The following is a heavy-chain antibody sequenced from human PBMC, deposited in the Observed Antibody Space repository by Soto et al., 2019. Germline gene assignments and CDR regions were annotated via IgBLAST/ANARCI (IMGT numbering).Heavy chain of an antibody. D-gene: IGHD3-10*01. J-gene: IGHJ4*02. V-gene: IGHV3-30-3*01. CDR2: ISYDGSIK. CDR3: AREWSTSGDLDY. Sequence: QVQLVESGGGVVQPGRSLRLSCAASGFTFSSHSIQWVRQAPGKGLEWVAVISYDGSIKYYADSVKGLVIISRDNSKNTAYLQMNSLRAEDTAVFYCAREWSTSGDLDYWGQGTLVIVSS. CDR1: GFTFSSHS.